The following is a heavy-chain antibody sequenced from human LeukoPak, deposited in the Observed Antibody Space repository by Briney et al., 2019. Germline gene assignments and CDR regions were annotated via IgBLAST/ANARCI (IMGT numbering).Heavy chain of an antibody. CDR2: ISGSDRST. V-gene: IGHV3-23*01. CDR3: AKDTSVGAFDI. J-gene: IGHJ3*02. Sequence: GGSLRLSCAASGFTFSSYAMSWVRQAPGKGLEWVSGISGSDRSTYYADSVKGRFVISRDNSKNTLYLQMNSLRAEDTAVYYCAKDTSVGAFDIWGQGTMVTVSS. CDR1: GFTFSSYA. D-gene: IGHD5/OR15-5a*01.